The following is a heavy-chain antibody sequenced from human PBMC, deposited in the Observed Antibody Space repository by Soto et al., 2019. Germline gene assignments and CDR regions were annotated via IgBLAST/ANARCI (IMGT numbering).Heavy chain of an antibody. CDR1: GGSISSGGYY. Sequence: SETLSLTCTVSGGSISSGGYYWSWIRQHPGKGLEWIGYIYYSGSTYYNPSLKSRVTISVDTSKNQFSLKLSSVTAADTAVYYCARDQEEVATILGGWFDPWGQGTLVTVSS. V-gene: IGHV4-31*03. CDR2: IYYSGST. J-gene: IGHJ5*02. CDR3: ARDQEEVATILGGWFDP. D-gene: IGHD5-12*01.